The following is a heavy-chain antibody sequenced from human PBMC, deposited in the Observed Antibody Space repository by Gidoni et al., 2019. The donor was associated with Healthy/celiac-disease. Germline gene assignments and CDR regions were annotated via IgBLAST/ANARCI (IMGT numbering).Heavy chain of an antibody. V-gene: IGHV1-69*08. CDR2: IIPILGIA. CDR3: ARDVSYYYDSSGSLGWFDP. D-gene: IGHD3-22*01. J-gene: IGHJ5*02. Sequence: QVQLVQSGAEVKKPGSSVKVSCKASGGTFSSYTISWVRQAPGQGLEWLGRIIPILGIANYAQKFQGRVTITADKSTSTAYMELSSLRSEDTAVYYCARDVSYYYDSSGSLGWFDPWGQGTLVTVSS. CDR1: GGTFSSYT.